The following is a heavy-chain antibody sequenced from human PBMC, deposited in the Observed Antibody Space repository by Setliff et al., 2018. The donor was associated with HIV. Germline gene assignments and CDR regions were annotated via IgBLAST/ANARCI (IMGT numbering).Heavy chain of an antibody. Sequence: SVKVSCKASGYTFSSYAISWVRQAPGQGLEWMGGIIPIFGTANYAQKFQGRVTMTRDTSTSTVYMELSSLRSEDTAVYYCARDTAIVGATSVSYWGQGTLVTVSS. CDR1: GYTFSSYA. D-gene: IGHD1-26*01. J-gene: IGHJ4*02. V-gene: IGHV1-69*05. CDR2: IIPIFGTA. CDR3: ARDTAIVGATSVSY.